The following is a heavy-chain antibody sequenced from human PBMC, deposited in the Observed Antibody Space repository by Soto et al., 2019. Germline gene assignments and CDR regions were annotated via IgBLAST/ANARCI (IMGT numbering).Heavy chain of an antibody. CDR2: INPIVSMS. Sequence: QVQLVQSGTEVKKPGSSVKVSCKASGDTFSFYTINWVRQAPGLGLEWVGRINPIVSMSNYAQKFQGRVSMAADKYTSTAYMELRSLRSDETAMYFCAASYGSGYRAFDYWGQGALVIVSS. V-gene: IGHV1-69*02. CDR3: AASYGSGYRAFDY. D-gene: IGHD3-10*01. CDR1: GDTFSFYT. J-gene: IGHJ4*02.